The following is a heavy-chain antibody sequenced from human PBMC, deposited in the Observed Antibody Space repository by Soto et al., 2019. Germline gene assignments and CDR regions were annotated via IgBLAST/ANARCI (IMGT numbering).Heavy chain of an antibody. D-gene: IGHD1-20*01. CDR2: ISYDGSNK. CDR3: ARDRITGNRGHYYDGMDV. V-gene: IGHV3-30-3*01. CDR1: GFTFSDYA. Sequence: QVQLVESGGGVVQPGRSLRLSCAASGFTFSDYAMYWVRQAPGKGLEWVAFISYDGSNKYHADSVKGRSTISRDNSKNTLYLQMNSLRTEDTAVYYGARDRITGNRGHYYDGMDVWGQGTTVTVSS. J-gene: IGHJ6*02.